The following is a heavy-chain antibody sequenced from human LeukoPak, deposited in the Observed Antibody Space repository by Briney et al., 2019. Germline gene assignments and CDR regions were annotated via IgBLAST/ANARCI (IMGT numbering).Heavy chain of an antibody. CDR2: INHSGST. Sequence: PSETLSLTCAVYGGSFSGYYWSWIRQPPGKGLEWIGEINHSGSTNYNPSLKSRVTISVDTSKNQFSLKLSSVTAADTAVYYCARDHFAYYYGSGSYYGKDKFFDYWGQGTLVTVSS. J-gene: IGHJ4*02. V-gene: IGHV4-34*01. CDR1: GGSFSGYY. D-gene: IGHD3-10*01. CDR3: ARDHFAYYYGSGSYYGKDKFFDY.